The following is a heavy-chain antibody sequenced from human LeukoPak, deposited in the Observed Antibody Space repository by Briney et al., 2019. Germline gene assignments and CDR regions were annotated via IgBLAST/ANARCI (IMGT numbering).Heavy chain of an antibody. CDR1: GFTFSNFG. J-gene: IGHJ4*02. V-gene: IGHV3-30*02. CDR3: AKFAQRYCSGGSCHPFDY. Sequence: GGSLRLSCAASGFTFSNFGMHWVRQAPGKGLEWVAFIRFDGTSEFYADSVKGRFTISRDNSKNTLHLQMNSLRAEDTAAYYCAKFAQRYCSGGSCHPFDYWGQGTLVTVSS. CDR2: IRFDGTSE. D-gene: IGHD2-15*01.